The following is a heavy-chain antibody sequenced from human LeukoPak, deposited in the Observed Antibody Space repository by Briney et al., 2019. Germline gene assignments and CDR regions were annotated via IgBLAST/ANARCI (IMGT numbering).Heavy chain of an antibody. CDR1: GGSISSYY. CDR2: IYYSGST. CDR3: ARISSGWQEDWFDP. J-gene: IGHJ5*02. Sequence: SETLSLTCTVSGGSISSYYWSWIRQPPGKGLEWIGYIYYSGSTNYNPSLKSRVTMSVDTSKNQFSLKLSSVTAADTAVYYCARISSGWQEDWFDPWGQGTLVTVSS. D-gene: IGHD6-19*01. V-gene: IGHV4-59*12.